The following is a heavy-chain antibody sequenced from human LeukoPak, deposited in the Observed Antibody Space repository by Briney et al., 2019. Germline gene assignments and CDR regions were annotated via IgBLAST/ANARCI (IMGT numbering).Heavy chain of an antibody. Sequence: PGGSLRLSCAPSGFTFSIYAMSWVRQAPGKGLEWVSAISGDGDTTYYADSVKGRFTISRDNSKSTLYLQMNSLGAEDTAVYYCAKGGQFLEWLMVDYWGQGTLVTVSS. V-gene: IGHV3-23*01. D-gene: IGHD3-3*01. CDR1: GFTFSIYA. CDR3: AKGGQFLEWLMVDY. CDR2: ISGDGDTT. J-gene: IGHJ4*02.